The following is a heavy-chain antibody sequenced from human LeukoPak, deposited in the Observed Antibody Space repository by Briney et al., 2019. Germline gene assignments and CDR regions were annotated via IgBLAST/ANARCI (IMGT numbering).Heavy chain of an antibody. CDR2: MKQDGSEK. CDR1: GFTFSSYW. J-gene: IGHJ6*03. D-gene: IGHD2-21*02. CDR3: ARTPARRVTAYPYYYYYMDV. Sequence: GGSLGLSCAASGFTFSSYWMSWVRQAPGKGLEWVANMKQDGSEKYYVDSVKGRFTISRDNAKNSLYLQTNSLRAEDTAVYYCARTPARRVTAYPYYYYYMDVWGKGTMVTVSS. V-gene: IGHV3-7*01.